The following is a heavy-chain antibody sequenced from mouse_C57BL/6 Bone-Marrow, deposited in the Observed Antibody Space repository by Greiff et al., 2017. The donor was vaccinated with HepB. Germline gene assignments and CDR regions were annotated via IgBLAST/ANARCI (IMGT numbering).Heavy chain of an antibody. Sequence: QVQLQQSGPELVKPGASVKLSCKASGYTFTSYDINWVKQRPGQGLEWIGWIYPRDGSTKYNEKFKGKATLTVDTSSSTAYMELHSLTSEDSAVYFCARRGTFYDYVQSYYYAMDYWGQGTSVTVSS. J-gene: IGHJ4*01. CDR3: ARRGTFYDYVQSYYYAMDY. D-gene: IGHD2-4*01. CDR1: GYTFTSYD. CDR2: IYPRDGST. V-gene: IGHV1-85*01.